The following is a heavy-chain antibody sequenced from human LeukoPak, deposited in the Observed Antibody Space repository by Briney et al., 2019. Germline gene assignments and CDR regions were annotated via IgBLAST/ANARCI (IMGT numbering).Heavy chain of an antibody. CDR2: IYYSVRA. Sequence: SETLSLTPTLSVGSPSSYYWSWVPEPPGKGREWIGYIYYSVRANYNTSLKSRVTISVDTSKNQFSLKLSSVTAADTAVYYCARDLSGATVTTGYYYYYGMDVWGKGTTVTVSS. CDR1: VGSPSSYY. J-gene: IGHJ6*04. V-gene: IGHV4-59*01. CDR3: ARDLSGATVTTGYYYYYGMDV. D-gene: IGHD4-17*01.